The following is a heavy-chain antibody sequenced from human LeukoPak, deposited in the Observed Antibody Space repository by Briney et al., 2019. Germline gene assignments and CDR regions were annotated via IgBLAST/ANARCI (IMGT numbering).Heavy chain of an antibody. CDR2: INPNSGGT. D-gene: IGHD1-26*01. V-gene: IGHV1-2*02. CDR3: ARSPKRALYYFDY. CDR1: GYTFTGYY. J-gene: IGHJ4*02. Sequence: GASVKVSCKASGYTFTGYYMHWVRQAPGQGLEWMGWINPNSGGTNYAQKFQGRVTMTRDTSISTAYMELSRLRSDDTAVYYCARSPKRALYYFDYWGQGTLVTVSS.